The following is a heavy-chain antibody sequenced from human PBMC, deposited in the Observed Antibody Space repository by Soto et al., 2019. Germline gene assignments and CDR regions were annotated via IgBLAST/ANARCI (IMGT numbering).Heavy chain of an antibody. J-gene: IGHJ4*02. CDR3: TTSISITMILVVPY. CDR2: IKSKTDGGTT. Sequence: GGSLRLSCAASGFTLSNAWMNWARQAPGKGLERVGRIKSKTDGGTTDYAAPVKSRFTISSYVSENSLYLQMNSLKILATVVYYCTTSISITMILVVPYWGQGTLVTVSS. CDR1: GFTLSNAW. V-gene: IGHV3-15*07. D-gene: IGHD3-22*01.